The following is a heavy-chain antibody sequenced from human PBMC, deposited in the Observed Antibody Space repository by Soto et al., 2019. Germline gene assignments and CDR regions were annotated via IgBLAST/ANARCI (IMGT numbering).Heavy chain of an antibody. D-gene: IGHD2-21*02. CDR1: DIPFSHYT. V-gene: IGHV3-23*01. Sequence: SMRPSFVPCDIPFSHYTMNWVRRAPGKGLEWVSTISDRPTGHTHYAESVRGRFTISRDDSRDTVFLQMDSLRAEDTAVYYCTTRMTAHFDYWGQGVLVTVYS. J-gene: IGHJ4*02. CDR3: TTRMTAHFDY. CDR2: ISDRPTGHT.